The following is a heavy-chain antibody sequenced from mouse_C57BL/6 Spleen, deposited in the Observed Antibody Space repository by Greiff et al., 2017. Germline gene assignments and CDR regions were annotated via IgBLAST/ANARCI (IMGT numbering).Heavy chain of an antibody. Sequence: QVQLQQSGAELAKPGASVKLSCKASGYTFTSYWMHWVKQRPGQGLEWIGYINPSSGYTKYNQKFKDKATLTADKSSSTAYMPLSSLTYEDSAVYYFAKEDSSEYYAMDYWGQGTSVTVSS. J-gene: IGHJ4*01. CDR3: AKEDSSEYYAMDY. D-gene: IGHD3-2*02. CDR1: GYTFTSYW. V-gene: IGHV1-7*01. CDR2: INPSSGYT.